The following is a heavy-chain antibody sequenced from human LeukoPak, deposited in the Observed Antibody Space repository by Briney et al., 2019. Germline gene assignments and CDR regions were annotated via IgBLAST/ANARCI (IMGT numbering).Heavy chain of an antibody. CDR2: INPNSGGT. CDR1: GGTFSSYA. D-gene: IGHD3-9*01. Sequence: VASVKVSCKASGGTFSSYAISWVRQAPGQGLEWMGWINPNSGGTNYAQKFQGRVTMTRDTSISTAYMELSRLRSDDTAVYYCARDYYDILVDWGQGTLVTVSS. CDR3: ARDYYDILVD. J-gene: IGHJ4*02. V-gene: IGHV1-2*02.